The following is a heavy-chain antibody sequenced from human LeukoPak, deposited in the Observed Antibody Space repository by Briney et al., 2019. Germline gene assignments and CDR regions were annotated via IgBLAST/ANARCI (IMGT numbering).Heavy chain of an antibody. V-gene: IGHV3-30*02. D-gene: IGHD3-10*01. CDR3: AKDSYYYGSGSYVDW. CDR1: GFTFSSCG. J-gene: IGHJ4*02. Sequence: GGSLRLSCAASGFTFSSCGMHWVRQAPGKGLEWVALIRYDGSNKYYADSVKGRFTISRDISKNTLYLQMNSLRTEDTAVYYCAKDSYYYGSGSYVDWWGQGTLVTVSS. CDR2: IRYDGSNK.